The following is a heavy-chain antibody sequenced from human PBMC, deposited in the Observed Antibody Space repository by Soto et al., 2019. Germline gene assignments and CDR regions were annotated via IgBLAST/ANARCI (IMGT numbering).Heavy chain of an antibody. Sequence: QVQLVQSGAEVKKPGASVKVSCKASGYTFTSYGISWVRQAPGQGLEWMGWISAYNGNTNYAQKLQGRVTMTTDTPTSKATMELRSLRSDDTAVYSCARLRLYGAKGNNWFDPWGQGTLVTVSS. CDR2: ISAYNGNT. D-gene: IGHD4-17*01. V-gene: IGHV1-18*01. CDR1: GYTFTSYG. J-gene: IGHJ5*02. CDR3: ARLRLYGAKGNNWFDP.